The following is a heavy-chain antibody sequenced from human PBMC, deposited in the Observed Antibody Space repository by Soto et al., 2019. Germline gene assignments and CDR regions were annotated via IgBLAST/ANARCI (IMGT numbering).Heavy chain of an antibody. D-gene: IGHD2-15*01. CDR2: IDYSGRT. CDR3: ARECSGASWHGGIGDAFDI. Sequence: QVQLQESGPGLVKPSETLSLTCTVSGGSISSYYWNWIRQPPGKGLEWIGYIDYSGRTNYNPSLQSRVRISEDTSKTQFSLKLTAATAADTAVYYCARECSGASWHGGIGDAFDIWGQGTMVTVS. V-gene: IGHV4-59*01. CDR1: GGSISSYY. J-gene: IGHJ3*02.